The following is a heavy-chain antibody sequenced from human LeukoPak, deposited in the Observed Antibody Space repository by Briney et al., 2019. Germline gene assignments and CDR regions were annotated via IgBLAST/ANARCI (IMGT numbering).Heavy chain of an antibody. V-gene: IGHV1-8*03. CDR2: MNPNSGNT. Sequence: ASVKVSCKASGYTFTSYDINWVRQATGQGLEWMGWMNPNSGNTGYAQKFQGRVTITRDTSASTAYMEVSSLRSEDTAVYYCARVEEYGYNYFDYWGQGTLVTVSS. D-gene: IGHD5-24*01. CDR1: GYTFTSYD. CDR3: ARVEEYGYNYFDY. J-gene: IGHJ4*02.